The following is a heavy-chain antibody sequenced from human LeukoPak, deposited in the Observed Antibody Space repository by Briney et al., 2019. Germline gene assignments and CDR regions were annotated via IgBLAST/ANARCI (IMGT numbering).Heavy chain of an antibody. V-gene: IGHV1-2*02. CDR3: ARAHLIAAAGYNWFGP. J-gene: IGHJ5*02. Sequence: ASVTVSFMASGYTFTGFYMHWVRQAPGQGLEWMGWINPNSGGTNYAQKFQGRVTMTRDTSISTAYMELSRLRSDDTAVYYCARAHLIAAAGYNWFGPWGQGTLVTVSS. CDR1: GYTFTGFY. CDR2: INPNSGGT. D-gene: IGHD6-13*01.